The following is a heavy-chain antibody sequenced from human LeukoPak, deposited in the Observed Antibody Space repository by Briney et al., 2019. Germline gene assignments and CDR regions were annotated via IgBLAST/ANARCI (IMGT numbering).Heavy chain of an antibody. Sequence: PGRSLRLSCAASGFTFSSYSMNWVRQAPGKGLEWVSYISSSSSTIYYADSVKGRFTISRDNSKNTLYLQMNSLRAEDTAVYYCAGVQSSTIDSDAFDIWGQGTMVTVSS. V-gene: IGHV3-48*01. CDR3: AGVQSSTIDSDAFDI. J-gene: IGHJ3*02. D-gene: IGHD2-2*01. CDR2: ISSSSSTI. CDR1: GFTFSSYS.